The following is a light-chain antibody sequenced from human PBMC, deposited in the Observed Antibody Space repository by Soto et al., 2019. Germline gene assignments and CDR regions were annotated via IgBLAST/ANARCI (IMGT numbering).Light chain of an antibody. CDR3: QQYGSSPRT. CDR1: QSVSSSS. J-gene: IGKJ1*01. V-gene: IGKV3-20*01. Sequence: VLKQSPGTLSLSTGERATLFCRASQSVSSSSLAWYQQKPGQAPRLLMYGASSRATGIPDRFSGSGSGTDFTLTIRTLEPEDFAVYYCQQYGSSPRTFGQGT. CDR2: GAS.